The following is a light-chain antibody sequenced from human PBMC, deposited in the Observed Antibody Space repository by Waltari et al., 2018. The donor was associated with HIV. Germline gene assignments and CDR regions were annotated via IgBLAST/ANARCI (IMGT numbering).Light chain of an antibody. Sequence: SYVLIQPPPVPLPPGQTAKITCGRFNIGVKLVHSFRQKPGQAPEVVIYYDSDRPSGIPERFSGSNSGNTATLTISRVEAGDEADYYCQVSVVSSDHPTFGGGTKLTVL. V-gene: IGLV3-21*04. CDR3: QVSVVSSDHPT. CDR1: NIGVKL. J-gene: IGLJ2*01. CDR2: YDS.